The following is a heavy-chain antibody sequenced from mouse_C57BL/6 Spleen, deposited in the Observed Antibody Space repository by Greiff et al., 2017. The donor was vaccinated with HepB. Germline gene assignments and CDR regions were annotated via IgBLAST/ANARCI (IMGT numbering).Heavy chain of an antibody. CDR3: ARGEDWEFAY. D-gene: IGHD4-1*01. CDR1: GYAFTNYL. CDR2: INPGSGGT. Sequence: VQLQQSGAELVRPGTSVKVSCKASGYAFTNYLIEWVKQRPGQGLEWIGVINPGSGGTNYNEKFKGKATLTADKSSSTAYMQLSSLTSEDSAVYFCARGEDWEFAYWGQGTLVTVSA. J-gene: IGHJ3*01. V-gene: IGHV1-54*01.